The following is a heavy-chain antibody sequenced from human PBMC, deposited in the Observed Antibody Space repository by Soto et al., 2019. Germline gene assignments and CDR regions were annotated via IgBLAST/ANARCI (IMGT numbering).Heavy chain of an antibody. CDR1: GYTFTSYG. CDR2: ISAYNGNT. D-gene: IGHD2-2*01. J-gene: IGHJ6*02. V-gene: IGHV1-18*01. Sequence: DSVKVSCKASGYTFTSYGISWVRQAPGQGLEWMGWISAYNGNTNYAQKLQGRVTMTTDTSTSTAYMELRSLRSDDTAVYYCARDCSSTSCYGRQDYYYYYGMDVWGQGTTVTVSS. CDR3: ARDCSSTSCYGRQDYYYYYGMDV.